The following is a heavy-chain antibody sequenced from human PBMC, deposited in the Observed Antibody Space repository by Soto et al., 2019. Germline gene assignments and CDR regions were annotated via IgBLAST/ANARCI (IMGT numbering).Heavy chain of an antibody. Sequence: GVLRLSCAASGLTFSSYEMNWVRQAPGKGLEWVSYISSSGSTIYYADSVKGRFTISRDNAKNSLYLQMNSLRAEDTAVYYCARGADLARNDYWGQGTLVPVSS. CDR2: ISSSGSTI. CDR3: ARGADLARNDY. V-gene: IGHV3-48*03. CDR1: GLTFSSYE. J-gene: IGHJ4*02.